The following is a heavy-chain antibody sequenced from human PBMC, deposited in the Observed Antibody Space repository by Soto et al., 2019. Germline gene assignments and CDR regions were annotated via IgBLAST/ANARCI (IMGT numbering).Heavy chain of an antibody. V-gene: IGHV1-18*01. CDR1: GYTFSSYG. Sequence: QVQLVQSGGEVKKPGASVKVSCKASGYTFSSYGINWVRQAPGQGLEWLGWISPYDGNTKYAQILQGRVSMTTDTSRKTAYMEVRGLRSDETAVYYCARGGYYDSSGSRNYHYYGMNVWGQGTTVTVSS. CDR3: ARGGYYDSSGSRNYHYYGMNV. D-gene: IGHD3-22*01. J-gene: IGHJ6*02. CDR2: ISPYDGNT.